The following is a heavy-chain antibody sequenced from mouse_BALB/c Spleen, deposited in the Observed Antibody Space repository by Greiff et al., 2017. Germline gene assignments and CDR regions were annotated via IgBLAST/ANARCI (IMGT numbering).Heavy chain of an antibody. D-gene: IGHD1-1*01. CDR3: ARGRPVVARDYFDY. CDR1: GFTFSSYA. CDR2: ISTGGST. Sequence: EVQRVESGGGLVKPGGSLKLSCAASGFTFSSYAMSWVRQTPEQRLEWVGSISTGGSTYYPDSVKGGFTISRDNARNILSLQMSSLRSEDAALYYCARGRPVVARDYFDYGGQGTTLTVSA. J-gene: IGHJ2*01. V-gene: IGHV5-6-5*01.